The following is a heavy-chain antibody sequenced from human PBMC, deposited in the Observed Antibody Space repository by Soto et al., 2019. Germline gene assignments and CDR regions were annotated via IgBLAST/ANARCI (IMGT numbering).Heavy chain of an antibody. CDR3: AKLVVAGTSFIDY. CDR1: GFTFSSYA. V-gene: IGHV3-23*01. D-gene: IGHD6-19*01. CDR2: ISGSGGST. J-gene: IGHJ4*02. Sequence: EVQLLEPGGGLVQPGGSLRLSCAASGFTFSSYAMSWVRQAPGKGLEWVSAISGSGGSTYYADSVKGRFTISRDNSKNTLYLQMNSLRAEDTAVYYCAKLVVAGTSFIDYWGQGTLVTVSS.